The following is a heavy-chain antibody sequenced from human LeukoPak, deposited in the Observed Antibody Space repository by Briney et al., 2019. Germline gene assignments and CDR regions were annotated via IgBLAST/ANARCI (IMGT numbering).Heavy chain of an antibody. CDR3: ARDIVVVTAPGDY. D-gene: IGHD2-21*02. CDR1: GFTFSGYG. V-gene: IGHV3-33*01. J-gene: IGHJ4*02. CDR2: IWADGITK. Sequence: GGSLRLSCAASGFTFSGYGMHWVRQAPGKGLEWVAVIWADGITKYYGDSVKGRFTISRDNSRNTLSLQMNSLRAEDTAIYYCARDIVVVTAPGDYWGQGTLVTVSS.